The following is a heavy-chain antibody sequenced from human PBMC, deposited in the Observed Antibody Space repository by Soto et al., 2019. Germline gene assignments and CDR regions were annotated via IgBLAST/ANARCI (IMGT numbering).Heavy chain of an antibody. D-gene: IGHD4-17*01. CDR3: AKFVFPDTYGDYGNGGDYYYYLDV. Sequence: QVQLVESGGGVVQPGRSLRLSCAASGFTFSSYGMHWVRQAPGKGLEWVAVISYDGSNKYYADSVKGRFTISRDNSKNTLYLQMNSLRSEDTAVYYCAKFVFPDTYGDYGNGGDYYYYLDVWGKGTKVTVSS. CDR1: GFTFSSYG. J-gene: IGHJ6*03. CDR2: ISYDGSNK. V-gene: IGHV3-30*18.